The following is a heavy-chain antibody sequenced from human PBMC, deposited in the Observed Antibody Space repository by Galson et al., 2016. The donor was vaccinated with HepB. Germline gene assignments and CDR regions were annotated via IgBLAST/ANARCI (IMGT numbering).Heavy chain of an antibody. CDR2: IYFGGFET. CDR1: GYRSTNYW. D-gene: IGHD4/OR15-4a*01. Sequence: QSGAEVKKPGESLKISCPAFGYRSTNYWIGWVRQMPGTGLEWLGLIYFGGFETRYSPSFQGRVIVSADRSINTTYLQWGSLEASDTAIYYCAGATHGNTWFDYWGQGTQVTVSS. J-gene: IGHJ4*02. V-gene: IGHV5-51*01. CDR3: AGATHGNTWFDY.